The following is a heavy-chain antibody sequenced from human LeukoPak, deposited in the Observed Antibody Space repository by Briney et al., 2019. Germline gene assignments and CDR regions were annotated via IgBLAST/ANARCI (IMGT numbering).Heavy chain of an antibody. J-gene: IGHJ6*02. CDR3: ARLKQWLVRDYYYYGMDV. CDR1: GFTFSSYW. CDR2: IKQDGSEK. V-gene: IGHV3-7*01. D-gene: IGHD6-19*01. Sequence: GESLRLSCAASGFTFSSYWMSWVRQAPGKGLEWVANIKQDGSEKYYVDSVKGRFTISRDNTKTSLYLQMNSLRAEDTAVCYCARLKQWLVRDYYYYGMDVWGQGTTVTVSS.